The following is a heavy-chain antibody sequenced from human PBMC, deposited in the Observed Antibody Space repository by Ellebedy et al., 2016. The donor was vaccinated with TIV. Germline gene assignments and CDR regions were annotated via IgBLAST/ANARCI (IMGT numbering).Heavy chain of an antibody. CDR2: ISAYNGNT. CDR1: GYTFTSYG. D-gene: IGHD3/OR15-3a*01. Sequence: ASVKVSXXASGYTFTSYGISWVRQAPGQGLEWMGWISAYNGNTNYAQKLQGRVTMSTDTSTSTAYMELRSLRSDDTAVHYCARDSARGLVTDYGMDVWGQGTTVTVSS. V-gene: IGHV1-18*04. J-gene: IGHJ6*02. CDR3: ARDSARGLVTDYGMDV.